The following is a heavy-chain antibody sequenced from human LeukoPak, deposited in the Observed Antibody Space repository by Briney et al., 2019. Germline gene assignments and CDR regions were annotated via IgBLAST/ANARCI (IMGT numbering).Heavy chain of an antibody. CDR1: GGSFSGYY. J-gene: IGHJ4*02. CDR3: ARGRGYDFWSGYRYYFDY. Sequence: SETLSLTCAVYGGSFSGYYWSWIRQPPGKGLEWIGEINHSGSTNYNPSLKSRVTISVDTSKNQFSLKLSSVTAADTAVYYCARGRGYDFWSGYRYYFDYWGQGTLVTVSS. V-gene: IGHV4-34*01. CDR2: INHSGST. D-gene: IGHD3-3*01.